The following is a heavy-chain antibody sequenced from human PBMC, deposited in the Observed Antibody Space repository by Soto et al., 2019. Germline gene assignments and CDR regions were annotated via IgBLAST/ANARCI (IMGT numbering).Heavy chain of an antibody. CDR3: ARSHRYYSSGYFGADY. CDR2: IYYSGCT. J-gene: IGHJ4*02. Sequence: QLQLQESGPGLVKPSETLSLTCTVSGVSISSSSYYWGWIRQPPGKGLEWLGSIYYSGCTYYNPSLYLGVTISVDTSMNHFSLRLSSVTAAATAVYYSARSHRYYSSGYFGADYWCQGTLVIVAS. D-gene: IGHD3-22*01. V-gene: IGHV4-39*01. CDR1: GVSISSSSYY.